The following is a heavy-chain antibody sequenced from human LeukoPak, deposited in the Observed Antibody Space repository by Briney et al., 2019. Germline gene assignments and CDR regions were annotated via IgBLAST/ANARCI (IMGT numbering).Heavy chain of an antibody. CDR2: IYYNVTT. D-gene: IGHD3-10*01. CDR1: GDSIRSGDYY. V-gene: IGHV4-30-4*01. Sequence: PSETLSLTCTVSGDSIRSGDYYWSWIRQPPGKGLEWIGYIYYNVTTYYNPSLKSRVTIEVDTSKNQFSLRLSSVTAADTAVYYCARVETSYYGSGTYEDWFDPWGQGTLVIVSS. J-gene: IGHJ5*02. CDR3: ARVETSYYGSGTYEDWFDP.